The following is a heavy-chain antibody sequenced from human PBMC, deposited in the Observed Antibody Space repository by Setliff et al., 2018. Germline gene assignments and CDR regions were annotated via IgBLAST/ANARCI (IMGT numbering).Heavy chain of an antibody. CDR1: GYTFTNYG. J-gene: IGHJ3*02. Sequence: ASVKVSCKASGYTFTNYGISWVRQAPGQGLEWMGWISTYNGKTDYAQNLQGRVTMTIDTSTSTAYMDMSSLRSEDTAVYYCARDVFPYHYEGAFDIWGQGTMVTVSS. CDR2: ISTYNGKT. V-gene: IGHV1-18*01. D-gene: IGHD3-22*01. CDR3: ARDVFPYHYEGAFDI.